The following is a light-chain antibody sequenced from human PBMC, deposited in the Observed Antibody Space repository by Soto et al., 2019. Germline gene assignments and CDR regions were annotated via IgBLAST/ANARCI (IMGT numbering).Light chain of an antibody. Sequence: QSALTQPASVSGSPGQSITISCTGTSSDVGGYNYVSWYQQHPGKAPKLMIYEVSNRPSGVSNRFSGSKSGNTASLTISGLQAGDEADFYCSSYTSSSPHVVFGGGTKLTVL. CDR3: SSYTSSSPHVV. CDR2: EVS. CDR1: SSDVGGYNY. J-gene: IGLJ2*01. V-gene: IGLV2-14*01.